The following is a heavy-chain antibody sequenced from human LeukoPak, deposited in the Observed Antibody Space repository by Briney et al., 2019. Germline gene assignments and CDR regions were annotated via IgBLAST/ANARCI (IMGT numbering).Heavy chain of an antibody. J-gene: IGHJ4*02. V-gene: IGHV3-23*01. Sequence: GGSLRLSCAASGFTFSSYAMSWVRQAPGKGLEGVSAISGSGGSTYYADSVKGRFTISRDNSKNTLYLQMNSLRAEDTAVYYCASARWLVLEGYYFDYWGQGTLVTVSS. D-gene: IGHD6-19*01. CDR2: ISGSGGST. CDR3: ASARWLVLEGYYFDY. CDR1: GFTFSSYA.